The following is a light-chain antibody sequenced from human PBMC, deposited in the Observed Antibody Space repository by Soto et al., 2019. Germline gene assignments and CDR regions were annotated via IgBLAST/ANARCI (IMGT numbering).Light chain of an antibody. V-gene: IGKV1-27*01. CDR3: QRYDRVPRT. CDR2: AAS. J-gene: IGKJ1*01. CDR1: HDIDNF. Sequence: DIRMTQSPPSLSAFVGDKVTITCRASHDIDNFLAWYHQKPGEVPKLLIYAASTLESGASSRFSGSGAGTVFTLTISSVQSADVGSYYCQRYDRVPRTFGQGTKVEVK.